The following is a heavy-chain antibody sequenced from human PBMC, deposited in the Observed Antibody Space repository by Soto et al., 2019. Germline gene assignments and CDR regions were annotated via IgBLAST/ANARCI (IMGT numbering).Heavy chain of an antibody. CDR3: AREYYYGSGSRAPSYMDV. J-gene: IGHJ6*03. Sequence: QVQLVQSGAEVKKPGSSVKVSCKASGGTFSSYTISWVRQAPGQGLEWMGRIIPILGIANYAQKFQGRVTITADKSTSTAYMELSSLRSEDTAVYYCAREYYYGSGSRAPSYMDVWGKGTTVTVSS. CDR1: GGTFSSYT. V-gene: IGHV1-69*08. CDR2: IIPILGIA. D-gene: IGHD3-10*01.